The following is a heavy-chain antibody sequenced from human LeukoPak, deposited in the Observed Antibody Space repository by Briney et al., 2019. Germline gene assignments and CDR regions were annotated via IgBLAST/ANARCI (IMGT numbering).Heavy chain of an antibody. Sequence: GGSLRLSCEASGFIFRSYDMAWVRQAPGKGLVWVSRINSDGSSTSYADSVKGRFTIPRDNAKNTLYLQMNSLRAEDTAVYYCASRVSPADYWGQGTLVTVSS. J-gene: IGHJ4*02. CDR3: ASRVSPADY. CDR2: INSDGSST. D-gene: IGHD1-14*01. CDR1: GFIFRSYD. V-gene: IGHV3-74*01.